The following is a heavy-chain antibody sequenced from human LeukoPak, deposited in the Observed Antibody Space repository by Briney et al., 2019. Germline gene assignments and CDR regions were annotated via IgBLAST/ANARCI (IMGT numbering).Heavy chain of an antibody. CDR3: ARSRTGLVPIDY. Sequence: GGSLRLSCAASGFTFSTYWMSWVRQAPGKGLEWVANIKQDGSEKYYVDSVKGRFTISRDSAKNSLYLQMNSLRAEDTAVYYCARSRTGLVPIDYWGQGTLVTVSS. CDR2: IKQDGSEK. V-gene: IGHV3-7*01. J-gene: IGHJ4*02. D-gene: IGHD1-26*01. CDR1: GFTFSTYW.